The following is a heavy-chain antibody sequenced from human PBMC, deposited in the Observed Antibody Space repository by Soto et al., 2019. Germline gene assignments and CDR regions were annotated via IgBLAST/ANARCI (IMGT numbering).Heavy chain of an antibody. CDR2: IWYDGSNK. CDR3: ARSPAWFGTRSSYGMDV. CDR1: GFTFSSYG. D-gene: IGHD3-10*01. Sequence: GGSLRLSCAASGFTFSSYGMHWVRQAPGKGLEWVAVIWYDGSNKYYADSVKGRFTISRDNSKNTLYLQMNSLRAEDTAVYYCARSPAWFGTRSSYGMDVWGQGTTVTVSS. V-gene: IGHV3-33*01. J-gene: IGHJ6*02.